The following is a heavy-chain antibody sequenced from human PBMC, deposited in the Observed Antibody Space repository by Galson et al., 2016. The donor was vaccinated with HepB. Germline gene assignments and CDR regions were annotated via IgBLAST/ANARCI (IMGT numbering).Heavy chain of an antibody. CDR2: IYYSGST. V-gene: IGHV4-31*03. J-gene: IGHJ2*01. Sequence: TLSLTCTVSGGSISSGGYYWSWIRQHPGEGLEWIGYIYYSGSTYYNPSLKSRVTISVDTSKNQFSLKLSSVTAADTAVYYCARAYRGRWYFDLWGRGTLVTVSS. CDR1: GGSISSGGYY. D-gene: IGHD3-10*01. CDR3: ARAYRGRWYFDL.